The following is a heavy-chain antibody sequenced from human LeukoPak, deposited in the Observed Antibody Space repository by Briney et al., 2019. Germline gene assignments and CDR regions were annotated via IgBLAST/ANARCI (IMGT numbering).Heavy chain of an antibody. J-gene: IGHJ5*02. CDR1: GFTFSSYA. V-gene: IGHV3-66*01. CDR3: ARDGDYYGSGSYDPYTSLSA. D-gene: IGHD3-10*01. CDR2: IYSGGST. Sequence: GGSLRLSCAASGFTFSSYAMHWVRQAPGKGLEWVSVIYSGGSTYYADSVKGRFTISRDNSKNTLYLQMNSLRAEDTAVYYRARDGDYYGSGSYDPYTSLSAWGQGTLVTVSS.